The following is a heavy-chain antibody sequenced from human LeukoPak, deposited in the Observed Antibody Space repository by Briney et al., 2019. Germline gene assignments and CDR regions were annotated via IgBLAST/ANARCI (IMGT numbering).Heavy chain of an antibody. CDR2: IYYSGST. V-gene: IGHV4-59*01. D-gene: IGHD6-13*01. CDR3: ARGAQAWQLVPFDF. Sequence: PSETLSLTCTVSGVTISSYYWTWFRQPPGKGLEWIGNIYYSGSTNYNPSLKSRVTISVDTSKNQFSLKLSSVTAADTAVYHCARGAQAWQLVPFDFWGQGALVAVSS. J-gene: IGHJ4*02. CDR1: GVTISSYY.